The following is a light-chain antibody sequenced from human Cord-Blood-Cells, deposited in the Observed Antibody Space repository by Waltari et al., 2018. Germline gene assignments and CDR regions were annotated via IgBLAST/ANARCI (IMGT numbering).Light chain of an antibody. V-gene: IGLV2-14*01. CDR2: DVS. Sequence: QSALTQPASVSGSPGQSITISCTGPSSDVGGYTYVSCYQQHPGKAPTRMIYDVSNRPSGVSNRCSGSKSCNTASLTISGLQAEDEADYYCSSYTSSSTLTVFGGGTKLTVL. CDR1: SSDVGGYTY. CDR3: SSYTSSSTLTV. J-gene: IGLJ3*02.